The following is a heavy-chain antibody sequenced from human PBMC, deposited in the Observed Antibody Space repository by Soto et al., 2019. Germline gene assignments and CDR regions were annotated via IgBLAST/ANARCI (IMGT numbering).Heavy chain of an antibody. Sequence: GRSLRLSCAASGFTFSGSAMHWVRQASGKGLEGVGRIRSKANSYATAYAASVKGRFTISRDDSKNTAYLQMNSLKTEDTAVYYCTTVHYYDFWSGYINWFDPWGQGT. CDR3: TTVHYYDFWSGYINWFDP. D-gene: IGHD3-3*01. CDR1: GFTFSGSA. CDR2: IRSKANSYAT. V-gene: IGHV3-73*01. J-gene: IGHJ5*02.